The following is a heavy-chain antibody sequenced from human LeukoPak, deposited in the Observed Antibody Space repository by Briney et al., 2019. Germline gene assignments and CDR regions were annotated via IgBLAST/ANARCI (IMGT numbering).Heavy chain of an antibody. D-gene: IGHD1-26*01. CDR2: IYHSGST. J-gene: IGHJ4*02. Sequence: SETLSLTRAVSGYSISSGYYWGWIRQPPGKGLEWIGSIYHSGSTYYNPSLKSRVTISVDTSKNQFSLKLNSVTAADTAVYYCARPQPGGSGSYYLDYWGQGTLVTVSS. CDR1: GYSISSGYY. V-gene: IGHV4-38-2*01. CDR3: ARPQPGGSGSYYLDY.